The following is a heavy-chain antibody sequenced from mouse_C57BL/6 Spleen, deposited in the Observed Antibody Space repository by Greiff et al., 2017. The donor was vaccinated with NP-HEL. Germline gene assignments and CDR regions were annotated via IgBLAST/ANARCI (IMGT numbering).Heavy chain of an antibody. J-gene: IGHJ4*01. CDR3: ARGVSYYGSSYYAMDY. CDR2: ILPGSGST. V-gene: IGHV1-9*01. D-gene: IGHD1-1*01. Sequence: VQLQQSGAELMKPGASVKLSCKATGYTFTGYWIEWVKQRPGHGLEWIGEILPGSGSTTYNEKFKGKATFTADTSSNTAYMQLSSLTTEDSAIYYCARGVSYYGSSYYAMDYWGQGTSVTVSS. CDR1: GYTFTGYW.